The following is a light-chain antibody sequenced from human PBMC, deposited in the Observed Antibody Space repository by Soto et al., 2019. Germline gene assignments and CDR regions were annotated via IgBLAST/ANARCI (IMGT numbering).Light chain of an antibody. CDR2: ENS. J-gene: IGLJ3*02. V-gene: IGLV1-51*02. Sequence: QSVLTQPPSVSAAPGQKVTISCSGSSSNIGNNYVSWYQQLPGTAPKLLIYENSKRPSGIPDRFSGSKSGTLATLGITGLQTGDEADYYCGTWDSSLSAWLFGGGTKVTVL. CDR1: SSNIGNNY. CDR3: GTWDSSLSAWL.